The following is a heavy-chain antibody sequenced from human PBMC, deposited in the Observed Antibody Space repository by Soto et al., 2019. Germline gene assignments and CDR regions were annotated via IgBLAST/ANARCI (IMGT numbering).Heavy chain of an antibody. CDR3: ASQAHVDNWNYGGYYYYGMDV. Sequence: PSETLSLTCTVSGGSISSSSYYWGRIRQPPGKGLEWIGSIYYSGSTYYNPSLKSRVTISVDTSKNQFSLKLSSVTAADTAVYYCASQAHVDNWNYGGYYYYGMDVWGQGTTVTVSS. CDR2: IYYSGST. V-gene: IGHV4-39*01. CDR1: GGSISSSSYY. D-gene: IGHD1-7*01. J-gene: IGHJ6*02.